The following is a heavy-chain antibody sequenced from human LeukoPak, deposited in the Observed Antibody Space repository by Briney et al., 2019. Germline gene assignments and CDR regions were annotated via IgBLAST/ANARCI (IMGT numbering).Heavy chain of an antibody. Sequence: GGSLRLSCAASGFTFSSYWMSWVRQAPGKGLEWVANIKQDGSEKYYVDSVKGRFTTSRDNAKNSLYLQMNSLRAEDTAVYYCARPRGYSSSSFRFDPWGQGTLVTVSS. J-gene: IGHJ5*02. D-gene: IGHD6-13*01. V-gene: IGHV3-7*01. CDR2: IKQDGSEK. CDR1: GFTFSSYW. CDR3: ARPRGYSSSSFRFDP.